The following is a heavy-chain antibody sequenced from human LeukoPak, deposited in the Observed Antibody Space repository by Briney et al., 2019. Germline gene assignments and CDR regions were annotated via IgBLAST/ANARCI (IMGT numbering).Heavy chain of an antibody. J-gene: IGHJ4*01. Sequence: SGGSLRLSCAASGFTFSSYAMSWVRQAPGKGLVWVSRINSDESSTSYADSVKGRFTISRDNAKNTLCLQMNSLRAEDTAVYYCARDGAYSTIFYWGQGTLVTVSS. CDR2: INSDESST. D-gene: IGHD3-3*01. CDR3: ARDGAYSTIFY. CDR1: GFTFSSYA. V-gene: IGHV3-74*01.